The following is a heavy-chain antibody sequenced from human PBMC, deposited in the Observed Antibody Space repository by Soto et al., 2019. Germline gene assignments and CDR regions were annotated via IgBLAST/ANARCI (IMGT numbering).Heavy chain of an antibody. CDR1: GGSFSGYY. J-gene: IGHJ6*02. CDR2: INHSGSS. CDR3: AREWFGELLYRYGMDV. D-gene: IGHD3-10*01. V-gene: IGHV4-34*01. Sequence: PSETLSLTCAVYGGSFSGYYWHWIRQPPGKGLEWIGEINHSGSSSYNPSLKSRVTISVETSKNQFSLKLSSVTAADTAVYYCAREWFGELLYRYGMDVWGQGTTVT.